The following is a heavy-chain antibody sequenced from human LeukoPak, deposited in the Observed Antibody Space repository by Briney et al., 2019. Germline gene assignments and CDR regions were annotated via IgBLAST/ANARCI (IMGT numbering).Heavy chain of an antibody. CDR3: ASSAAYDFWSGYYSDY. Sequence: ASVKVSCKASGYTFTSYGISWVRQAPGQGLEWMGWISAYNGNTNYAQKLQGRVTMTTDTSTSTAYMELRSLRSDDTAVYYCASSAAYDFWSGYYSDYWGPGTLVTVSS. J-gene: IGHJ4*02. CDR2: ISAYNGNT. V-gene: IGHV1-18*01. D-gene: IGHD3-3*01. CDR1: GYTFTSYG.